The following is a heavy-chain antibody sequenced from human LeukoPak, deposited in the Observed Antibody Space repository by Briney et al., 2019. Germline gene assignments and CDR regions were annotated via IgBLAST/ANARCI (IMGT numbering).Heavy chain of an antibody. D-gene: IGHD4-17*01. CDR3: ARVMTTVIHYFDY. CDR2: ISSSSSTI. V-gene: IGHV3-48*01. J-gene: IGHJ4*02. CDR1: GFTFSSYS. Sequence: GSLRLSCAASGFTFSSYSMNWVRQAPGKGLEWVSYISSSSSTIYYADSVKGRFTISRDNAKNSLYLQMNSLRAEDTAVYYCARVMTTVIHYFDYWGQGTLVTVSS.